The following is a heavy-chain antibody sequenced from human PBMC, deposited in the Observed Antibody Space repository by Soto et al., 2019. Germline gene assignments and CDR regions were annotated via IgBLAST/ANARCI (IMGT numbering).Heavy chain of an antibody. D-gene: IGHD3-16*01. V-gene: IGHV3-7*01. CDR2: IKQDGSEK. J-gene: IGHJ4*02. CDR3: ATYAHHTFDY. CDR1: GFTFSNYW. Sequence: EVQLVESGGCLVQPGGSLRLSCAASGFTFSNYWMRWVRQAPGKGPEWVANIKQDGSEKNYVDSVEGRFTISRDNAKNSLYLQMNSLRAEDTAVYYCATYAHHTFDYWGQGTLVTVSS.